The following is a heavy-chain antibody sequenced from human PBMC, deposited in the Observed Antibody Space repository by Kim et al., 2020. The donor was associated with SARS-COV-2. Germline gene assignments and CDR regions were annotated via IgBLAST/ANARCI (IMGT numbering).Heavy chain of an antibody. CDR1: GFTFSSHW. Sequence: GGSLRLSCAASGFTFSSHWMPWVRQAPGKGLVWVSRININEITDYADSVKGRFTIFRDNARNTPYLQMNSLRVEDSAVYYCVRGSNDWYGIDYWGQGILVAVSS. D-gene: IGHD3-9*01. J-gene: IGHJ4*02. CDR2: ININEIT. CDR3: VRGSNDWYGIDY. V-gene: IGHV3-74*01.